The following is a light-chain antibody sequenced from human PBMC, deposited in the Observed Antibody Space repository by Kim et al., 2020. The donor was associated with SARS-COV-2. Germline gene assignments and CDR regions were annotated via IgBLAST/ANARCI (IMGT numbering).Light chain of an antibody. V-gene: IGLV3-1*01. CDR1: KLGDKY. J-gene: IGLJ1*01. CDR2: QDS. CDR3: QAWDSSTLV. Sequence: VSPGQTASITCSGDKLGDKYACWYKQEPGQSPVLVIYQDSKRPSGIPERFSGSNSGNTATLTISGTQAMDEADYYCQAWDSSTLVFGTGTKVTVL.